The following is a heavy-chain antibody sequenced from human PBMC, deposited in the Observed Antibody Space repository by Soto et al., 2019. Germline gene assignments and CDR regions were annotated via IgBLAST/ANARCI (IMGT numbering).Heavy chain of an antibody. CDR2: IYYSGST. CDR3: AREILRPGGRRFDP. Sequence: QVQLQESGPGLVKPSQTLSLTCTVSGGSISSGGYYWSWIRQHPGKGLEWIGYIYYSGSTYYNPSIKSRVTISVDTSKNQFSLKLSSVTAADTAVYYCAREILRPGGRRFDPWGQGTLVTVSS. J-gene: IGHJ5*02. CDR1: GGSISSGGYY. D-gene: IGHD3-16*01. V-gene: IGHV4-31*03.